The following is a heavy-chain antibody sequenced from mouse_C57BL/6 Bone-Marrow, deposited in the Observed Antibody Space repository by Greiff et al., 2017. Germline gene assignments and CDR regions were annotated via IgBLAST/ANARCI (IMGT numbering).Heavy chain of an antibody. V-gene: IGHV1-19*01. J-gene: IGHJ2*01. CDR3: ARVGTTTVVGENY. CDR1: GYTFTDYY. CDR2: INPYNGGT. D-gene: IGHD1-1*01. Sequence: EVQLQQSGPVLVKPGASVKMSCKASGYTFTDYYMNWVKQSHGKSLEWIGVINPYNGGTSYNQKFKGKATLTVDKSSSTAYMELNSLTSEDSAVYYCARVGTTTVVGENYWGQGTTLTVSS.